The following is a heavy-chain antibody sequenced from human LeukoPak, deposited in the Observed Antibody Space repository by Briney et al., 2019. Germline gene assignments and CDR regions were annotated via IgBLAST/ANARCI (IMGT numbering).Heavy chain of an antibody. J-gene: IGHJ4*02. CDR2: IIPILGIA. V-gene: IGHV1-69*04. Sequence: ASVKVSCKASGGTFSSYAISWVRQAPGQGLEWMGRIIPILGIANYAQKFQGRVTITADRPTSTAYMELSSLRSEDTAVYYCAREAESYSSSSYFDYWGQGTLVTVSS. CDR1: GGTFSSYA. D-gene: IGHD6-6*01. CDR3: AREAESYSSSSYFDY.